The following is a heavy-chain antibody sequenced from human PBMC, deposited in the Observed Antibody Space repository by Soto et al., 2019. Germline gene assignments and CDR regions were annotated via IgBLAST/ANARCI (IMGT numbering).Heavy chain of an antibody. Sequence: EVQLLESGGGLVQPGGSLRLSCAASGFTFSTYAMSWVRQAPGKGLEWVSTITNSGAGTYYADSVKGRLTISRDSSTNTLYLQMNCLRAEGTAVYYCAKANRHGRGFQDYWGQGTLVTVSS. D-gene: IGHD2-15*01. CDR1: GFTFSTYA. CDR2: ITNSGAGT. J-gene: IGHJ4*02. V-gene: IGHV3-23*01. CDR3: AKANRHGRGFQDY.